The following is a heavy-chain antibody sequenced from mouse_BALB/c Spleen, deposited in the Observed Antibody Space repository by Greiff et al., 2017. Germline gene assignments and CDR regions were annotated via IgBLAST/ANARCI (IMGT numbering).Heavy chain of an antibody. CDR2: ISYSGST. J-gene: IGHJ4*01. V-gene: IGHV3-8*02. CDR3: ASLNYGSSYDYAMDY. D-gene: IGHD1-1*01. Sequence: EVKLVESGPSLVKPSQTLSLTCSVTGDSITSGYWNWIRKFPGNKLEYMGYISYSGSTYYNPSLKSRISITRDTSKNQYYLQLNSVTTEDTATYYCASLNYGSSYDYAMDYWGQGTSVTVSS. CDR1: GDSITSGY.